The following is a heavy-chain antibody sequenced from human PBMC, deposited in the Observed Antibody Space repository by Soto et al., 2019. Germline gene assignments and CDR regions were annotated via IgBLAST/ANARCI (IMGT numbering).Heavy chain of an antibody. CDR1: GGSISSGDYY. CDR3: ARAVVATIYYYYYYGMDV. D-gene: IGHD5-12*01. CDR2: IYYSGST. Sequence: QVQLQESGPGLVKPSQTLSLTCTVSGGSISSGDYYWSWIRQPPGKGLEWIGYIYYSGSTYYNPSLKSRVTISVDTSKNQFSLKLSSVTAADTAVYYCARAVVATIYYYYYYGMDVWGQGTTVTVSS. J-gene: IGHJ6*02. V-gene: IGHV4-30-4*01.